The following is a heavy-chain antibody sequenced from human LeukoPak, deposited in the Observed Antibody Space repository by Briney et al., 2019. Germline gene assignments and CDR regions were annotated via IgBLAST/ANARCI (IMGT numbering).Heavy chain of an antibody. Sequence: GGSLRLSCAASGFTFSSYWMTWVRQAPGKGLEWVANIKQDGREKFYVDSVKGRFTISRDNAKNSLYLQMNSLRGEDTAVYYCARLRYSDYWGQGTLVTVSS. CDR1: GFTFSSYW. V-gene: IGHV3-7*01. CDR2: IKQDGREK. CDR3: ARLRYSDY. J-gene: IGHJ4*02.